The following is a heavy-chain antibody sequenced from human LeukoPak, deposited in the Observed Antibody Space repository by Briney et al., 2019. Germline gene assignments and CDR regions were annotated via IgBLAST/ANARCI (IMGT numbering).Heavy chain of an antibody. D-gene: IGHD5-18*01. J-gene: IGHJ3*02. CDR3: ARAGLGYGDAFDI. CDR1: GYTFSGYY. Sequence: SGGSLRLSCVASGYTFSGYYMSWIRQAPGKGLEWVSYISNSGTTVYYVDSVKGRFSISRDKAKNSLYLQVDSLRAEDTAVYYCARAGLGYGDAFDIWGQGTMVTVSS. CDR2: ISNSGTTV. V-gene: IGHV3-11*01.